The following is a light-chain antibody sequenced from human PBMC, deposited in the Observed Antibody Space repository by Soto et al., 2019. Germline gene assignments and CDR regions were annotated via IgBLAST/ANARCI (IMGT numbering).Light chain of an antibody. V-gene: IGKV3-11*01. Sequence: EIVLTQSPGTLSLSPGERATLSCRASQSVSSYIAWYQQKPGQAPRLLIYDASNRATGIPARFSGSGSGTEFTLTISSLEPEDFAVYYCQHRANWPPWTFGQGTKVDIK. CDR3: QHRANWPPWT. CDR1: QSVSSY. CDR2: DAS. J-gene: IGKJ1*01.